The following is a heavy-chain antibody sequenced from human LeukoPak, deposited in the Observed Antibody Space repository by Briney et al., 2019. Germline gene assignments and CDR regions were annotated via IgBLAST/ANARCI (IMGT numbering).Heavy chain of an antibody. CDR1: GYTFTSYG. V-gene: IGHV1-18*01. CDR3: ARKPPNYYDSSGLSY. J-gene: IGHJ4*02. Sequence: ASVKVSCKASGYTFTSYGISWVRQAPGQGLEWMGWISAYNGNTNYAQKPQGRVTMTTDTSTSTAYMELRSLRSDDTAVYYCARKPPNYYDSSGLSYWGQGTLVTVSS. CDR2: ISAYNGNT. D-gene: IGHD3-22*01.